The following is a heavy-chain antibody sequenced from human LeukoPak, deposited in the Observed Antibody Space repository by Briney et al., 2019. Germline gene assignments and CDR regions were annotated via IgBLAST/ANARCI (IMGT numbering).Heavy chain of an antibody. CDR3: AGHERGGSYDYYFDY. CDR2: IYYSGST. CDR1: GGSISSYY. D-gene: IGHD1-26*01. J-gene: IGHJ4*02. V-gene: IGHV4-59*08. Sequence: PSETLSLTCTVSGGSISSYYWSWIRQPPGKGLEWIGHIYYSGSTNYNPSLKSRVTISVDTSKNQFSLKLSSVTAADTAVYYCAGHERGGSYDYYFDYWGQGTLVTVSS.